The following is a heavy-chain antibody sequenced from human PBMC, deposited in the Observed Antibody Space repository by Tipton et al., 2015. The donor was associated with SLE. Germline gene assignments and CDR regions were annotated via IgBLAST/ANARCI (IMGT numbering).Heavy chain of an antibody. Sequence: QLVQSGAEVKKPGASVKVSCKASGYTFNSYGISWVRQAPGQGLEWMGWISGYNGNINYAQKFQGRVTMTTDTSTSTAYMELRSLRSDDTAVYYCARDRVGYCSGGNCVVWDYFDYWGQGTLVTVSS. CDR3: ARDRVGYCSGGNCVVWDYFDY. D-gene: IGHD2-15*01. V-gene: IGHV1-18*01. CDR2: ISGYNGNI. J-gene: IGHJ4*02. CDR1: GYTFNSYG.